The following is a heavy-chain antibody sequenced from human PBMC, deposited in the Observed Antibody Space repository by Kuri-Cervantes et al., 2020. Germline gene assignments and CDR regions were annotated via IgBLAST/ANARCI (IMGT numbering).Heavy chain of an antibody. CDR2: ISYDGSNI. D-gene: IGHD2-2*01. J-gene: IGHJ6*03. CDR1: GFTFSSYD. CDR3: ARDSSRSTICYHSYMDF. V-gene: IGHV3-30*03. Sequence: GESLKISCAASGFTFSSYDMHWVRQAPGKGLEWVSYISYDGSNIYYADSVKGRFTISRDNSKNTLYLQMNSLRAEDTAVYYCARDSSRSTICYHSYMDFWGQGTTVTVSS.